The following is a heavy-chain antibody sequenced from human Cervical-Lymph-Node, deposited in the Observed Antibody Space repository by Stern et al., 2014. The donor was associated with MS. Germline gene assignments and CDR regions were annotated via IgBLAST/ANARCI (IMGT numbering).Heavy chain of an antibody. D-gene: IGHD1-26*01. CDR2: VYPGDSYT. CDR3: ARHPYSGDFSYGGGCDY. CDR1: GYSFTTHW. J-gene: IGHJ4*02. V-gene: IGHV5-51*01. Sequence: VQLVQSGAEVKKSGESLKISCKGSGYSFTTHWIAWVRQTPGKGLERKGIVYPGDSYTTYSPSFPGPVPISADKSINTAYLHWSSLKASDTAMYYCARHPYSGDFSYGGGCDYWGQGTRVTVS.